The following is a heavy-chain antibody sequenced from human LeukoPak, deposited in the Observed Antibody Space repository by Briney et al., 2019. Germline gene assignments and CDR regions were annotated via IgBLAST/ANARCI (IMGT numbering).Heavy chain of an antibody. CDR3: ARDRGSGSAFDI. J-gene: IGHJ3*02. CDR1: GGSISSSNW. D-gene: IGHD3-10*01. Sequence: SETLSLTCAVSGGSISSSNWWSWVRQPPGKGLEWIGEIYHSGSTNYNPSLKRRVTISVDKSKNQFSLKLSSVTAADTAVYYCARDRGSGSAFDIWGQGTMVTVSS. CDR2: IYHSGST. V-gene: IGHV4-4*02.